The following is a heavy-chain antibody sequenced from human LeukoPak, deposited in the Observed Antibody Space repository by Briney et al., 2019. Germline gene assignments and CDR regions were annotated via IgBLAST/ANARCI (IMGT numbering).Heavy chain of an antibody. CDR2: ISGSAGST. CDR1: GFTFSSYA. J-gene: IGHJ4*02. CDR3: ANGKQLDY. D-gene: IGHD1/OR15-1a*01. Sequence: GGSLRLSCAASGFTFSSYAMSWVRQAPGKGLEWVSAISGSAGSTYYAESVKGRFTISRDNSKNTLYLQMNSLRAEDTAAYYCANGKQLDYWGQGTLVTVSS. V-gene: IGHV3-23*01.